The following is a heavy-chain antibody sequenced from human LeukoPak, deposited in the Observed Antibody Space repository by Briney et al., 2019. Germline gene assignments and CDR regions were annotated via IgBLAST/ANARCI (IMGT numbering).Heavy chain of an antibody. V-gene: IGHV4-38-2*01. J-gene: IGHJ3*02. D-gene: IGHD1-26*01. CDR2: IYHSGST. CDR1: GYSISSGYY. CDR3: ARPTYSGSYSGAFDI. Sequence: SETLSLTCAVSGYSISSGYYWGWIRQPPGKGLEWIGSIYHSGSTYYNPSLKSRVTISVDTSKNQFSLKLSSVTAADTAVYYCARPTYSGSYSGAFDIWGQGTMVAVSS.